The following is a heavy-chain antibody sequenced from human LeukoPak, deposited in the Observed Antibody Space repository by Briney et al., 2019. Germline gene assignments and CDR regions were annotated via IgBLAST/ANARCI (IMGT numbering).Heavy chain of an antibody. D-gene: IGHD3-22*01. CDR1: GFSFSDYT. Sequence: PGRSLRLSCAASGFSFSDYTMHWVRQAPGKGLEWVAFISNDGNNKYSADAVKGRFTISRDNSKDTLFLEMSNLRPEDTALYYCARPGHGNYGPVGYWGQGTLVTVSS. V-gene: IGHV3-30*04. J-gene: IGHJ4*02. CDR3: ARPGHGNYGPVGY. CDR2: ISNDGNNK.